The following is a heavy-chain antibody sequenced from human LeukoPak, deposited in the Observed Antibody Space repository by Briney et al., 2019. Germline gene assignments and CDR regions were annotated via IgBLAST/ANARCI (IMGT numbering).Heavy chain of an antibody. J-gene: IGHJ4*02. CDR3: ATAPPQRLWYYLDF. V-gene: IGHV4-59*07. D-gene: IGHD2-8*02. CDR1: GGTINSYD. CDR2: THYSGST. Sequence: PSASVSLSCTASGGTINSYDWTWIRQPPGQGLEWIGYTHYSGSTNSNPSLKSRVTMSADTSQNQISLKLSSLTAADTAVYFCATAPPQRLWYYLDFWGQGALVTVSS.